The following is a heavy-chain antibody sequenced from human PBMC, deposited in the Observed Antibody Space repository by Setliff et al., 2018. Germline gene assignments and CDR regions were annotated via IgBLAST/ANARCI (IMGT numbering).Heavy chain of an antibody. J-gene: IGHJ4*02. CDR1: GGSVSSGNYY. CDR3: ARVRASGWIQ. CDR2: MYTSGKT. D-gene: IGHD6-19*01. V-gene: IGHV4-61*09. Sequence: SETLSLTCAVSGGSVSSGNYYWTWIRQPAGKGLEWIGHMYTSGKTNYNPSLKSRVTISSDTSKNHFSLDLRSVTAADTAFYYCARVRASGWIQWGQGTQVTVSS.